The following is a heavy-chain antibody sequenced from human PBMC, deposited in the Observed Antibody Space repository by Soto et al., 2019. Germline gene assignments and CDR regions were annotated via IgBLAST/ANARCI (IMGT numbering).Heavy chain of an antibody. CDR1: GFTFRYYD. CDR3: VRKGYETGWYYDQ. V-gene: IGHV3-23*01. J-gene: IGHJ4*02. Sequence: EVQLLESGGGLVQPGVSLIRSCAASGFTFRYYDMFWVRQAPGKGPEWVSFVSTSGGRTEYADYVRRRFTISRDNAENTLSLQMNSLAVDDTAVYYCVRKGYETGWYYDQWGQGNLVTVSS. CDR2: VSTSGGRT. D-gene: IGHD6-19*01.